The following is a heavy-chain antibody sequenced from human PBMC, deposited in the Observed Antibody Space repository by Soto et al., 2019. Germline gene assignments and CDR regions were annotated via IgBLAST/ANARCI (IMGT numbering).Heavy chain of an antibody. J-gene: IGHJ6*02. D-gene: IGHD6-13*01. CDR1: GGSVSSGSYY. CDR3: ARVIREADGSSWYRYYYYGMDV. CDR2: IYYSGST. V-gene: IGHV4-61*01. Sequence: PSETLSLTCTVSGGSVSSGSYYWSWIRQPPGKGLEWIGYIYYSGSTNYNPSLKSRVTISVDTSKNQFSLKLSSVTAADTAVYYCARVIREADGSSWYRYYYYGMDVWGQGTTVTVSS.